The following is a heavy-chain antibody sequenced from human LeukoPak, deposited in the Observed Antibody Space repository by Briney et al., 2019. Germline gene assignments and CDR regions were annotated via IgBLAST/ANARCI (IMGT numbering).Heavy chain of an antibody. CDR1: GYTFSDFS. V-gene: IGHV3-21*01. CDR2: INVRSNYR. CDR3: VRLRRNNDRSGYYYYYDY. D-gene: IGHD3-22*01. J-gene: IGHJ4*02. Sequence: PAGSLRLSCAASGYTFSDFSVNWVRQAPGKGLEWVSSINVRSNYRYYADSVRGRFTISRDDARDSLFLQMNSLRAEDTAVYFCVRLRRNNDRSGYYYYYDYWGQGTLVPVSS.